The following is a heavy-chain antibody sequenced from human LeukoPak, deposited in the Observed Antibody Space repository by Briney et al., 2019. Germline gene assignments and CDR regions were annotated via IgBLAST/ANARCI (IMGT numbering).Heavy chain of an antibody. Sequence: PSETLSLTRAVSGGSISSYYWSWIRQPPGKGLEWIGYIYYSGSTNYNPSLKSRVTISVDTSKNQFSLKLSSVTAADTAVYYCARVVADGYTRPPFDYWGQGTLVTVSS. CDR3: ARVVADGYTRPPFDY. D-gene: IGHD2-15*01. J-gene: IGHJ4*02. V-gene: IGHV4-59*08. CDR1: GGSISSYY. CDR2: IYYSGST.